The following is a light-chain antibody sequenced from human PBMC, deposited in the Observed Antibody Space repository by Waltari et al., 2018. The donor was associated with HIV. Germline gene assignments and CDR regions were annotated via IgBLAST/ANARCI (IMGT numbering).Light chain of an antibody. CDR2: DVT. CDR3: ASHAGSKDV. Sequence: QSALTQPPSASGSPGQPVTISCTGNSSDVGAYNYVSWFQQHPGQAPKLMIYDVTKRPSGVPDRFSGSKSGNTASLTVSGLQAEDEADYYCASHAGSKDVFGGGTRLTVL. J-gene: IGLJ2*01. CDR1: SSDVGAYNY. V-gene: IGLV2-8*01.